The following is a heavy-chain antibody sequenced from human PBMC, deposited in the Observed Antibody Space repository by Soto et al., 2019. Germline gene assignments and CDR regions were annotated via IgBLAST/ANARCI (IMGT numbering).Heavy chain of an antibody. CDR2: IYSGGTT. CDR1: GFTVSSNY. V-gene: IGHV3-53*02. D-gene: IGHD3-3*01. Sequence: EVQVGETGGGRIQPGGSVRLSCAVSGFTVSSNYMSWGRQPPGKGPEWAPDIYSGGTTYYADSVKGRFTNSRDNSKNTLYLQMNGLRAEDTAVYYCARERDGDNSSWFDLWGQGTLVTVSS. CDR3: ARERDGDNSSWFDL. J-gene: IGHJ5*02.